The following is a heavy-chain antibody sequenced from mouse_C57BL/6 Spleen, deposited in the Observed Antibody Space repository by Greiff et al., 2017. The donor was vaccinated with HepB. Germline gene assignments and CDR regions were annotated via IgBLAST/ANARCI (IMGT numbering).Heavy chain of an antibody. V-gene: IGHV1-82*01. CDR1: GYAFSSSW. CDR2: IYPGDGDT. CDR3: ARSDYYGSSYVAMDY. Sequence: VQLQQPGPELVKPGASVKISCKASGYAFSSSWMNWVKQRPGKGLEWIGRIYPGDGDTNYNGKFKGKATLTADKSSSTAYMQLSSLTSEDSAVYFCARSDYYGSSYVAMDYWGQGTSVTVSS. J-gene: IGHJ4*01. D-gene: IGHD1-1*01.